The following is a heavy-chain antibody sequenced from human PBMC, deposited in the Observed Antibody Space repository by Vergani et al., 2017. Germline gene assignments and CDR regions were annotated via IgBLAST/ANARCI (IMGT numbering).Heavy chain of an antibody. V-gene: IGHV1-69*09. J-gene: IGHJ5*02. CDR2: IIPILGIA. CDR3: ARERYCSSTSCYGGVWFDP. D-gene: IGHD2-2*01. Sequence: QVQLVQSGAEVKKPGASVKVSCKASGYTFSSYTISWVRQAPGQGLEWMGRIIPILGIANYAQKFQGRVTITADKSTSTAYMELSSLRSEDTAVYYCARERYCSSTSCYGGVWFDPWGQGTLVTVSS. CDR1: GYTFSSYT.